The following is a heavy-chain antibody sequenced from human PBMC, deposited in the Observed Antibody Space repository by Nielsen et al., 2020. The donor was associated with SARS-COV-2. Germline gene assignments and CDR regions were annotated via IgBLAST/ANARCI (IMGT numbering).Heavy chain of an antibody. Sequence: GESLKISCAASGFTFDDYGMSWVRQAPGKGLEWVSGINWNGGSTGYADSVKGRFTISRDNAKNSLYLQMNSLRAEDTAVYYCARGGTTGYFDLWGRGTLVTVSS. CDR1: GFTFDDYG. CDR3: ARGGTTGYFDL. J-gene: IGHJ2*01. CDR2: INWNGGST. D-gene: IGHD1-14*01. V-gene: IGHV3-20*04.